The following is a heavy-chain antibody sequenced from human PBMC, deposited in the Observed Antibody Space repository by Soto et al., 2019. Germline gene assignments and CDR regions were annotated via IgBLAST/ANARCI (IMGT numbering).Heavy chain of an antibody. D-gene: IGHD4-17*01. CDR2: ISSSSSTI. CDR3: ARDSTTVTTDFDY. CDR1: GFTFSSYS. V-gene: IGHV3-48*04. Sequence: GGSLRLSCAASGFTFSSYSMNWVRQAPGKGLEWVSYISSSSSTIYYADSVKGRFTISRDNAKNSLYLQMNSLRAEDTAVYYCARDSTTVTTDFDYWGQGTLVTVSS. J-gene: IGHJ4*02.